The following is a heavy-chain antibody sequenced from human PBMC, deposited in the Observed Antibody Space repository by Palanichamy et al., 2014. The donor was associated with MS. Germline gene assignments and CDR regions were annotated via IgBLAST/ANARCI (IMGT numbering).Heavy chain of an antibody. CDR1: EFTFSLYA. Sequence: QVHLVESGGGVVQPGTSLRLSCVASEFTFSLYAMYWVRQAPGKGLEWVAVIAHDATSENYADSVRGRFTASRDNSKYTVFLQINNLRSEDTAVYYCARGDNYYGLDIWGQGTTVIVSS. CDR2: IAHDATSE. V-gene: IGHV3-30*03. J-gene: IGHJ6*02. CDR3: ARGDNYYGLDI. D-gene: IGHD2-21*02.